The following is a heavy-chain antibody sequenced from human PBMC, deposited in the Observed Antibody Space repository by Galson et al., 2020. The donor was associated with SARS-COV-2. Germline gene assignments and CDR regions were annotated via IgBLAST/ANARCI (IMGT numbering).Heavy chain of an antibody. CDR3: ARHRNYYDSGSYYGNWLDP. V-gene: IGHV3-48*03. CDR1: GFTFSSSE. D-gene: IGHD3-10*01. Sequence: GESLKISCVASGFTFSSSEMNWVRQAPGKALEWVSYISSSGSTIYYADSVKGRFTISRDNAKNSLYLQMNSLRVEDTAVYYCARHRNYYDSGSYYGNWLDPWGQVTPVTVSP. J-gene: IGHJ5*02. CDR2: ISSSGSTI.